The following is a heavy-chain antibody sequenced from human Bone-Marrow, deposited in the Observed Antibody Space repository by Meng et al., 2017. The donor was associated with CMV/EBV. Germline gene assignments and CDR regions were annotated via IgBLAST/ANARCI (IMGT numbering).Heavy chain of an antibody. CDR1: GFIVSRNY. CDR2: VYSGGTT. V-gene: IGHV3-53*01. Sequence: VRLVEAGGGLIQPGGSLRRSCAASGFIVSRNYMYWVRQAPGKGLEWVSGVYSGGTTYYADSVKGRFTISRDNSRNTIFLQMNSLRVDDTAVYYCARGDSSGFYWYFDLWGRGTLVTVSS. D-gene: IGHD3-22*01. CDR3: ARGDSSGFYWYFDL. J-gene: IGHJ2*01.